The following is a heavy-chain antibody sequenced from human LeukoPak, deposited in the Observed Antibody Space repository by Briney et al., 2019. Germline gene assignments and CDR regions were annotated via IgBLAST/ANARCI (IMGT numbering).Heavy chain of an antibody. J-gene: IGHJ3*02. CDR2: ISDSGGRT. CDR1: GFAFSSQD. D-gene: IGHD6-13*01. CDR3: ARDTREQQLYAFDI. Sequence: PAGSLRLSCAASGFAFSSQDMGWVRQAPGKGLEWVSAISDSGGRTYYADSLKARFTISRDNSKNSLYLQMNSLRAEDTAVYYCARDTREQQLYAFDIWGQGTMVTVSS. V-gene: IGHV3-23*01.